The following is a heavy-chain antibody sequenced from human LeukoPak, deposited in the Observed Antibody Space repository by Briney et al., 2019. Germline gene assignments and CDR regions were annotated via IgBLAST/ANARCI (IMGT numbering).Heavy chain of an antibody. V-gene: IGHV4-59*01. CDR1: GGSISSCY. J-gene: IGHJ6*02. CDR3: ARRPWGGMDV. Sequence: SETLSLTCTVSGGSISSCYWNWIRQPPGKGLEWIGYIYKSGSTNYNPSLKSRVTISGDTSKNQFSLKLSSVTAADTAVYYCARRPWGGMDVWGQGTTVTVSS. D-gene: IGHD1-26*01. CDR2: IYKSGST.